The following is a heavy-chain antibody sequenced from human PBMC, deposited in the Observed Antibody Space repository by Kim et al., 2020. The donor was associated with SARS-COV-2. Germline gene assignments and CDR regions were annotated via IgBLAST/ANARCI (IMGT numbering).Heavy chain of an antibody. D-gene: IGHD6-13*01. J-gene: IGHJ4*02. CDR2: ISWHSGTI. CDR1: GFTFGDYA. V-gene: IGHV3-9*01. Sequence: GGSLRLSCAASGFTFGDYAMHWVRQAPGKGLEWVSGISWHSGTIGYADSVKGRFTISRDNANNSLYLQMNSLRAEDTALYYCAKATGIAAADTGWDYWGQGALVTVSP. CDR3: AKATGIAAADTGWDY.